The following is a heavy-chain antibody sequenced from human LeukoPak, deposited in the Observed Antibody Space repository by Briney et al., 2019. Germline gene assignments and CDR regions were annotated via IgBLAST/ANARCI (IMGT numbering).Heavy chain of an antibody. V-gene: IGHV4-34*01. CDR1: GFTFSSYS. CDR2: INHSGST. J-gene: IGHJ3*02. CDR3: ARHRAFDI. Sequence: PGGSLRLSCAASGFTFSSYSMNWVRQPPGKGLEWIGEINHSGSTNYNPSLKSRVTISVDTPKNQFSLKLSSVTAADTAVYYCARHRAFDIWGQGTMVTVSS.